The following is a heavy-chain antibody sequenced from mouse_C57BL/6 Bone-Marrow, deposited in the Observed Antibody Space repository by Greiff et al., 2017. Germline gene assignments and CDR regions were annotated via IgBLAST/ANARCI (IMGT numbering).Heavy chain of an antibody. CDR1: GFTFSDYG. CDR3: ASPYDYDPAWFAY. Sequence: EVQLVESGGGLVKPGGSLKLSCAASGFTFSDYGMHWVRQAPEKGLEWVAYISSGSSTIYYADTVKGRFTISRDNAKNTLFLQMPSLRSEDTAMYYCASPYDYDPAWFAYWGQGTLVTVSA. D-gene: IGHD2-4*01. CDR2: ISSGSSTI. V-gene: IGHV5-17*01. J-gene: IGHJ3*01.